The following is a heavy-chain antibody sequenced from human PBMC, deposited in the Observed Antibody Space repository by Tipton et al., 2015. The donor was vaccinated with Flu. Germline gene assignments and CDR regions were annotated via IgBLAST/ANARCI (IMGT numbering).Heavy chain of an antibody. CDR3: ARESYYDILTAWGYFDY. Sequence: QLVQSGAEVKKPGASVKVSCKASGYTFTSYDINWVRQATGQGLEWMGWMNPNSGNTGYAQKFQGRVTITRNTSISTASMELSSLRSEDTAVYYCARESYYDILTAWGYFDYWGQGTLVTVSS. CDR1: GYTFTSYD. J-gene: IGHJ4*02. D-gene: IGHD3-9*01. CDR2: MNPNSGNT. V-gene: IGHV1-8*03.